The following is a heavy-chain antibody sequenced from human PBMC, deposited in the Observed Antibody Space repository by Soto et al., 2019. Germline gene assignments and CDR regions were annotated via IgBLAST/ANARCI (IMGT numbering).Heavy chain of an antibody. J-gene: IGHJ4*02. CDR3: ARGIAVAVYYFDY. V-gene: IGHV4-39*01. CDR1: GGSISSSSYY. Sequence: QLQLQESGPGLVKPSETLSLTCTVSGGSISSSSYYWGWIRQPPGKGLEWIGSIYYSGSTYYNPSLKSRATISVDTSKNPFSLKLSSVTAADTAVYYCARGIAVAVYYFDYWGQGTLVTVSS. CDR2: IYYSGST. D-gene: IGHD6-19*01.